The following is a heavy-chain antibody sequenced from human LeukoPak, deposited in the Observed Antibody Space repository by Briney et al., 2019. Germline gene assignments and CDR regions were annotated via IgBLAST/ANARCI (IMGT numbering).Heavy chain of an antibody. D-gene: IGHD1-26*01. CDR2: IYNGVST. J-gene: IGHJ5*02. CDR1: GASVSSASY. CDR3: ARSRAFNSGAFDP. Sequence: SQTPSLTCTVSGASVSSASYWTWIRQPPGKGVEWIAHIYNGVSTNYNPSLKSRVTISVDTSKNQFSLRLNSVTAADTAVYYCARSRAFNSGAFDPWGQGSLVTVSS. V-gene: IGHV4-61*01.